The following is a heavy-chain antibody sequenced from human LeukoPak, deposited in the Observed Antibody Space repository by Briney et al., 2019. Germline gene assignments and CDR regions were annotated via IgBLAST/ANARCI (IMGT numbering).Heavy chain of an antibody. D-gene: IGHD5-18*01. CDR2: INPSGGST. J-gene: IGHJ6*03. V-gene: IGHV1-46*01. Sequence: GASVKVSCKASGYTFTNCYMHWVRQAPGQGLEWMGIINPSGGSTSYAQKFQGRVTMTRDTSTSTVYMELSSLRSEDTAVYYCARDQVDPIELWLPRDYYYYMDVWGKGTTVTVSS. CDR1: GYTFTNCY. CDR3: ARDQVDPIELWLPRDYYYYMDV.